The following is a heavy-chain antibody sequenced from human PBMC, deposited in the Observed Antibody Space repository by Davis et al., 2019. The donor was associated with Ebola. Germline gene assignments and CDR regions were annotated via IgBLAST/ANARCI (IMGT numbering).Heavy chain of an antibody. CDR3: ARLVGRSFYGMDV. CDR1: GYTFANYW. CDR2: IYPGDSDT. Sequence: GESLKISCKGSGYTFANYWIGWVRQMPGKGLEWMGFIYPGDSDTRYGPSFQGQVTISADKSISTAYLQWSSLKASDTAMYYCARLVGRSFYGMDVWGQGTTVTVSS. V-gene: IGHV5-51*01. J-gene: IGHJ6*02.